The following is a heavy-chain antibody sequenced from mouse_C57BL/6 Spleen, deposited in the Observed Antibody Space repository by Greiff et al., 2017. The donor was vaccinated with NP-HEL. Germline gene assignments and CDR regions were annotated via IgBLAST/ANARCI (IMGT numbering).Heavy chain of an antibody. CDR1: GFNIKDDY. J-gene: IGHJ4*01. CDR3: TYYGSSYRAMDY. CDR2: IDPENGDT. D-gene: IGHD1-1*01. V-gene: IGHV14-4*01. Sequence: EVQLQQSGAELVRPGASVKLSCTASGFNIKDDYMHWVKQRPEQGLEWIGWIDPENGDTEYASKFQGKATITADTSSNTAYLQLSSLTSEDTAVYYCTYYGSSYRAMDYWGQGTSVTVSS.